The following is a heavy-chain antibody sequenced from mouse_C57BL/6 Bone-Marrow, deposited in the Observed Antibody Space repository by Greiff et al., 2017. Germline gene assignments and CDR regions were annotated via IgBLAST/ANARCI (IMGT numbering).Heavy chain of an antibody. Sequence: EVMLVESGGDLVKPGGSLKLSCAASGFPFSSSGMSWVRQTPDKRLAWVATISSGGSYTYYPDSVKGRFTISRDNAKNTLYLQMSSLKSEDTAMYYCARRGYGSNFDYWGQGTTLTVSS. CDR3: ARRGYGSNFDY. V-gene: IGHV5-6*02. CDR2: ISSGGSYT. CDR1: GFPFSSSG. J-gene: IGHJ2*01. D-gene: IGHD1-1*01.